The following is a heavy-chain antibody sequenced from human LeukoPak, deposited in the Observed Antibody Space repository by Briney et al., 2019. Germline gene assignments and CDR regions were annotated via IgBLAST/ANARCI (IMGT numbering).Heavy chain of an antibody. CDR3: ARGRDSSGWYPFDY. J-gene: IGHJ4*02. CDR1: GGSISSGSYY. Sequence: PSETLSLTCTASGGSISSGSYYWSWIRQPAGKGLEWIGRIYTSGSTNYNPSLKSRVTISVDTSKNQFPLKLSSVTAADTAVYYCARGRDSSGWYPFDYWGQGTLVTVSS. D-gene: IGHD6-19*01. CDR2: IYTSGST. V-gene: IGHV4-61*02.